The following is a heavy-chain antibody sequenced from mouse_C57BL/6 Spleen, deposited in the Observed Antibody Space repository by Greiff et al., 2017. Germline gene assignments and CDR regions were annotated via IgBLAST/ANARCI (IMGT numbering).Heavy chain of an antibody. Sequence: VKLQQSGTELVKPGASVKLSCKASGYTFTSYWMHWVKQRPGQGLEWIGNINPSNGGTNYNEKFKSKATLTVDKSSSTAYMQLSSLTSEDSAVYYCARYPLYYGSSPFFDYWGQGTTLTVAS. J-gene: IGHJ2*01. D-gene: IGHD1-1*01. CDR2: INPSNGGT. CDR1: GYTFTSYW. V-gene: IGHV1-53*01. CDR3: ARYPLYYGSSPFFDY.